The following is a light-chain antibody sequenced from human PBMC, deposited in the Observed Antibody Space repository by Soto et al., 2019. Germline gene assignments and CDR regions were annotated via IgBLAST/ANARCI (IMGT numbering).Light chain of an antibody. Sequence: EIVITQSPVTLSVSPGEGATLSCRASQGIGNTLAWYQQKPGQTPRLLIYAASIRATGVPARFSGSGSGTDVPLSINSLQSEDVAVYYWQHYGNWPLTFGGGTKVESK. CDR1: QGIGNT. CDR2: AAS. J-gene: IGKJ4*01. V-gene: IGKV3-15*01. CDR3: QHYGNWPLT.